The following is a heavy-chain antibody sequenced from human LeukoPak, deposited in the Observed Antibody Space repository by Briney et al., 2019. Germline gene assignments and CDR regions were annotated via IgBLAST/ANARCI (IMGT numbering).Heavy chain of an antibody. D-gene: IGHD3-22*01. CDR1: GFTFSSYS. Sequence: PGGSLRLSCAASGFTFSSYSMNWVRQAPGKGLEWVANIKEDGSEKYYVDSVKGRFTISRDNAKNSLYLQMNSLRAEDTAVYYCAREYYYDSSGYGSFGYWGQGTLVTVSS. CDR3: AREYYYDSSGYGSFGY. V-gene: IGHV3-7*01. CDR2: IKEDGSEK. J-gene: IGHJ4*02.